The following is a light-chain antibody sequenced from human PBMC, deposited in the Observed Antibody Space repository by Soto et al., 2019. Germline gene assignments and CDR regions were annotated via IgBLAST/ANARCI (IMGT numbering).Light chain of an antibody. CDR2: EVN. Sequence: QSALTQPASVSGSPGQSTTISCTGTNSDVGGYNYVSWYQQHPGKAPKLMIYEVNFRPSGVSNRFSGSKSANTASLTISGLQAEDEADYYCSSYTTINTLIFGGGTKVTVL. CDR1: NSDVGGYNY. J-gene: IGLJ2*01. V-gene: IGLV2-14*01. CDR3: SSYTTINTLI.